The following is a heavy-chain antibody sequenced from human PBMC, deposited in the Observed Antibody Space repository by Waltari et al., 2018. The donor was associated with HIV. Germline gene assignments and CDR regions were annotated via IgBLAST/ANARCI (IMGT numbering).Heavy chain of an antibody. D-gene: IGHD3-3*01. CDR2: ISGSGGST. CDR1: GLTFGSYV. J-gene: IGHJ4*02. V-gene: IGHV3-23*04. Sequence: EVQLVESGGGLVQPGGSLRLSCAASGLTFGSYVMTCVRQAPGQGLEWVSGISGSGGSTYYADSVKGRFTISRDNSKNTLYLHMNSLRAEDTAVYYCANGVGLSGVVYWGQGTLVTVSS. CDR3: ANGVGLSGVVY.